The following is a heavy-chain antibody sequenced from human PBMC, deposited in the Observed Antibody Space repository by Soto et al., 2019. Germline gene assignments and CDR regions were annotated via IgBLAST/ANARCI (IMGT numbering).Heavy chain of an antibody. Sequence: SETLSLTCTVSGGSISSDSYYWGWIRQSPEKGLECIASISYSGSTYYNPTLKGRLIISVDTSKSQFSLKLSSVTAADTAVYYCVRFWPPSYSDALTDYTDAFDYWGQGTLVTVSS. J-gene: IGHJ4*02. CDR3: VRFWPPSYSDALTDYTDAFDY. CDR1: GGSISSDSYY. CDR2: ISYSGST. V-gene: IGHV4-39*01. D-gene: IGHD3-9*01.